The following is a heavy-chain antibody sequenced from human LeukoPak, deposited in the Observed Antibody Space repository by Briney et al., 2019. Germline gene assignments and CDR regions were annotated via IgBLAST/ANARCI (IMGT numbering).Heavy chain of an antibody. CDR1: GGSISSYY. CDR3: ATYRTSFIYWYFDL. Sequence: SETLSLTCTVSGGSISSYYWNWIRQPAGKGLEWIGHIYSSGSTNYNPSLRSRVTMSVDTSKNQFSLELSSVTAADTAVYYCATYRTSFIYWYFDLWGRGTLVTVSS. J-gene: IGHJ2*01. D-gene: IGHD2-2*01. V-gene: IGHV4-4*07. CDR2: IYSSGST.